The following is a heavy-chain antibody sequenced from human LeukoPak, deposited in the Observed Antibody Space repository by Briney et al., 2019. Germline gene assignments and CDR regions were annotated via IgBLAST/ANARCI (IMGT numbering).Heavy chain of an antibody. D-gene: IGHD2-2*01. CDR3: ARGSSSSRRLPYEC. Sequence: GASVKVSCKASGYTFSDYYMHWVRQAPGQGPERMGWIKPDSGGTDYAQKFQGRVTMTTDTSINTVYMELNSLTSDDTAVYCCARGSSSSRRLPYECWGRGTLVTVSS. J-gene: IGHJ4*02. V-gene: IGHV1-2*02. CDR1: GYTFSDYY. CDR2: IKPDSGGT.